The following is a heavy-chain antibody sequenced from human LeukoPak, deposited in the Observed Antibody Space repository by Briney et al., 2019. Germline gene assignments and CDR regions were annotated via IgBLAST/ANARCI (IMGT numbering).Heavy chain of an antibody. V-gene: IGHV3-64D*06. Sequence: GGSLTLSCSASGFTFSSYAMHWVRQAPGKGLEYVSAISSNGGSTYHADSVKGRFTISRDNSKNTLYLQMSSLRAEDTAVYYCVKDARGYFDYWGQGTLVTVSS. CDR3: VKDARGYFDY. CDR2: ISSNGGST. CDR1: GFTFSSYA. D-gene: IGHD3-10*01. J-gene: IGHJ4*02.